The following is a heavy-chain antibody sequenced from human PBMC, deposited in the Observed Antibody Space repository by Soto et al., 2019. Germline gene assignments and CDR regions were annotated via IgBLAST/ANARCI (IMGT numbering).Heavy chain of an antibody. CDR1: GYTFTGYY. V-gene: IGHV1-2*04. CDR3: ARGFWSGYYKGAPLDY. Sequence: ASVKVSCKASGYTFTGYYMHWVRQAPGQGLEWMGWINPNSGGTNYAQKFQGWVTMTRDTSISTAYMELSRLRSDDTAVYYCARGFWSGYYKGAPLDYWGQGTLVTVSS. D-gene: IGHD3-3*01. J-gene: IGHJ4*02. CDR2: INPNSGGT.